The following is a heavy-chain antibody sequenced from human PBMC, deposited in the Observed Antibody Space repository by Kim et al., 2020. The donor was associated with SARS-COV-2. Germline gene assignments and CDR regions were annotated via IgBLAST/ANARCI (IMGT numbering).Heavy chain of an antibody. V-gene: IGHV3-9*01. J-gene: IGHJ4*02. Sequence: GYAYSGKGRFTISRDNAKNSLFLQLNSLEPGDTALYYCAKVHRITGRSFGSWGQGTLVTVSS. CDR3: AKVHRITGRSFGS. D-gene: IGHD6-6*01.